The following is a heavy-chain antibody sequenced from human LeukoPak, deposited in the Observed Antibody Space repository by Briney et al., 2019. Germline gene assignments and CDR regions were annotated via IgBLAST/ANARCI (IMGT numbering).Heavy chain of an antibody. CDR3: ARTLFPSFTTAMATFDY. CDR1: GYTFTSYD. Sequence: ASVKVSCKASGYTFTSYDINWVRQATGQGLEWMGWMNPNSGNTGYAQKFQGRVTMTRNTSISTAYMELSSLRSEDTAVYYCARTLFPSFTTAMATFDYWGQGTLVTVSS. CDR2: MNPNSGNT. D-gene: IGHD5-18*01. J-gene: IGHJ4*02. V-gene: IGHV1-8*01.